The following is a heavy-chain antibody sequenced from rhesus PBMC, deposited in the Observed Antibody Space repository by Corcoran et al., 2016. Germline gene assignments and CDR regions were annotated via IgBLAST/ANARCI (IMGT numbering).Heavy chain of an antibody. D-gene: IGHD3-40*01. CDR3: AITSTPGYFEF. V-gene: IGHV4-165*01. J-gene: IGHJ1*01. Sequence: QVQLQESGPGLVKPSETRSLTCAVSGGSLSGYWWGWFRQPPGKGLEWIGYFGGSSGSTYYNPSLKSRVTISTDTSKNQFSLKLSSVTAADTAVYYCAITSTPGYFEFWGQGALVTVSS. CDR2: FGGSSGST. CDR1: GGSLSGYW.